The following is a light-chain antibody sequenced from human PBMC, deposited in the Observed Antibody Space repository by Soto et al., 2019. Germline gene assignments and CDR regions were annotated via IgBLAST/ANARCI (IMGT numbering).Light chain of an antibody. CDR2: DAS. V-gene: IGKV3-11*01. Sequence: EIVLTQSPATLSLSPGERATLSCRASQSVSTYLAWYQQKPGQPPRLLIYDASNRATGIPARFSGSGSGTDFTLTISRLEPEDFAVYYCQQRTNSFTFGPGTRVDIK. J-gene: IGKJ3*01. CDR1: QSVSTY. CDR3: QQRTNSFT.